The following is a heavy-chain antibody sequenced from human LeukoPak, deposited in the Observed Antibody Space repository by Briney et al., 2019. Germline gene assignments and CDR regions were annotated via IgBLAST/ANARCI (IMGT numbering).Heavy chain of an antibody. CDR2: IYYSGST. D-gene: IGHD3-22*01. Sequence: PSDTLSLTCTVSGGSISSYYWSWIRQPPGKGLEWIGYIYYSGSTNYNPSLKSRVTISVDTSKNQFSLKLSSVTAADTAVYYCAVLYYYDSSGYFDYWGQGTLVTVSS. CDR1: GGSISSYY. CDR3: AVLYYYDSSGYFDY. V-gene: IGHV4-59*08. J-gene: IGHJ4*02.